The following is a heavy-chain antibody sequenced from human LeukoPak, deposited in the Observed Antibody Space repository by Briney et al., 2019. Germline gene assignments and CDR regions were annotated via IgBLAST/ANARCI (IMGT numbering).Heavy chain of an antibody. V-gene: IGHV1-69*13. CDR1: GGTFSSYA. D-gene: IGHD3-16*02. J-gene: IGHJ4*02. Sequence: ASVKVSCKASGGTFSSYAISWVQQAPGQGLEWMGGIIPIFGTANYAQKFQGRVTITADESTSTAYMELSSLRSEDTAVYYCARDRTAYDYIWGSYRHFDYWGQGTLVTVSS. CDR2: IIPIFGTA. CDR3: ARDRTAYDYIWGSYRHFDY.